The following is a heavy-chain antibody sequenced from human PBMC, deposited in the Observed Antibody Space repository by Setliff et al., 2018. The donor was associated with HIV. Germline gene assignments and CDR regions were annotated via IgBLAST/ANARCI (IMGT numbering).Heavy chain of an antibody. J-gene: IGHJ6*03. CDR3: SRASDPSHRMPPTNYYYYMDV. CDR2: IYPADSDT. CDR1: GYSFTNYW. V-gene: IGHV5-51*01. D-gene: IGHD2-2*01. Sequence: GESLKISCKGSGYSFTNYWIGWVRQVPGKGLGWMGIIYPADSDTRYSPSFQGQVTISADKSISTAYLQWSSLRASDTAVYYCSRASDPSHRMPPTNYYYYMDVWGKGTKVTSP.